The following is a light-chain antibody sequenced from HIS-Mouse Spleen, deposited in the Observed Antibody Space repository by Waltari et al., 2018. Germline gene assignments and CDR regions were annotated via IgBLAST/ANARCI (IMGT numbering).Light chain of an antibody. CDR3: SSYTSSSFNVV. Sequence: QSALTQPASVSGSPGQSITISCHGTSSDVGGYNYVYWYQQHPGKAPKLMIYDVSNRPSGVSNRFSGSKSGNTASLTISGLQAEDEADYYCSSYTSSSFNVVFGGGTKLTVL. CDR1: SSDVGGYNY. J-gene: IGLJ2*01. V-gene: IGLV2-14*03. CDR2: DVS.